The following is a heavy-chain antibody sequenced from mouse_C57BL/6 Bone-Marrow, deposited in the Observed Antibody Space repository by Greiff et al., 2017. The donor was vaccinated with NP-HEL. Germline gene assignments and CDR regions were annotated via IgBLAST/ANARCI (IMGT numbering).Heavy chain of an antibody. Sequence: VLLVQSGPSLVRPSPTLSLSCTASGFSFNSDCYCILIRQPPRNQLEYIGYTFYSGITYYNPSLEGQTYITRDTSKNQFSLKLSSVTTVDTATYYGARDMHYGSSDYDMDYWGQGTTVTVSS. CDR2: TFYSGIT. J-gene: IGHJ4*01. V-gene: IGHV3-3*01. D-gene: IGHD1-1*01. CDR1: GFSFNSDCY. CDR3: ARDMHYGSSDYDMDY.